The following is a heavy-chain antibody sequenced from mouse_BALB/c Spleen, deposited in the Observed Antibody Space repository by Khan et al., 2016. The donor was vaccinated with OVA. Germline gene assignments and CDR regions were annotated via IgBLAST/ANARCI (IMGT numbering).Heavy chain of an antibody. CDR3: VRSGYGSFAF. CDR1: GYTFTDYN. J-gene: IGHJ3*01. D-gene: IGHD1-2*01. Sequence: VQLQQSGPEVVKPGASVKISCKASGYTFTDYNLDWVKQRHGKSLEWIGYFFPNSGGSGYNQKFKTKATLTVDISSSTAYMDLHSLTSEDSAAYYCVRSGYGSFAFWGQGTLVTVSA. V-gene: IGHV1S29*02. CDR2: FFPNSGGS.